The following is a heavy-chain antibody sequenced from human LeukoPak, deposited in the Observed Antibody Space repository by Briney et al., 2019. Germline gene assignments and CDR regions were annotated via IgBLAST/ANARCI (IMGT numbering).Heavy chain of an antibody. V-gene: IGHV4-38-2*02. CDR2: IYHSGST. CDR1: GYSISSGYY. CDR3: ARGTSGYDYRDAFDI. Sequence: SETLSLTCTVSGYSISSGYYWGWIRQPPGKGLEWIGSIYHSGSTYYNPSLKSRVTISVDTSKNQFSLKLSSVTAADTAVYYCARGTSGYDYRDAFDIWGQGTMVTVSS. J-gene: IGHJ3*02. D-gene: IGHD5-12*01.